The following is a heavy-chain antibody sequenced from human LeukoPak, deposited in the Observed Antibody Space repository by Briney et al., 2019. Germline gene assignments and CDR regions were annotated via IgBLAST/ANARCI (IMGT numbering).Heavy chain of an antibody. D-gene: IGHD3-22*01. J-gene: IGHJ4*02. CDR2: ISGSGGST. CDR3: TKDHYYDSSGNFDY. CDR1: GFTFSSYA. V-gene: IGHV3-23*01. Sequence: GGSLRLSCAASGFTFSSYAMSWVRQAPGKGLEWVSAISGSGGSTYYADSVKGRFTISRDNSKNTLYLQMNSLRAEDTAVYYCTKDHYYDSSGNFDYWGRGILVTVSS.